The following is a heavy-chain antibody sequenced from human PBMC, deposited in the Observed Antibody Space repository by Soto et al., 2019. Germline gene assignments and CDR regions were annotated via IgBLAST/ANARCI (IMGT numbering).Heavy chain of an antibody. Sequence: QVQLQESGPGLVKPSETLSLTCTVSGGSISTYYWNWIRQSAGKGLEWLGRVYISGSTNYHPSLKSRVAMSVETSNNQFSLKVTSVTAADTAVYYCARGGRDGFDIWGQGTMVTVSS. CDR2: VYISGST. V-gene: IGHV4-4*07. J-gene: IGHJ3*02. CDR1: GGSISTYY. CDR3: ARGGRDGFDI.